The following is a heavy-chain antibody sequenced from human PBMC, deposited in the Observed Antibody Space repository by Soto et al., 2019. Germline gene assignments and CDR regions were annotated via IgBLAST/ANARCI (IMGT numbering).Heavy chain of an antibody. CDR1: GFTFSSYA. J-gene: IGHJ4*02. CDR3: AKDKRSYDFWSGYYVAHFDY. D-gene: IGHD3-3*01. CDR2: ISGSGGST. V-gene: IGHV3-23*01. Sequence: GGSLRLSCAASGFTFSSYAMSWVRQAPGKGLEWVSAISGSGGSTYYADSVKGRFTISRDNSKNTLYLQMNSLRAEDTAVYYCAKDKRSYDFWSGYYVAHFDYWGQGTLVTVSS.